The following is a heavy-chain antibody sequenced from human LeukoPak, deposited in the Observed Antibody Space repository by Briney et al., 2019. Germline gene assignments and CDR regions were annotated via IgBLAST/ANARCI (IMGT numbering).Heavy chain of an antibody. CDR3: ARNMCGGDCYPGGWYYYYMDV. J-gene: IGHJ6*03. D-gene: IGHD2-21*02. V-gene: IGHV3-48*01. CDR2: ISSSGSTI. CDR1: GFTFSSYS. Sequence: PGGYLRLSCAASGFTFSSYSMNWVRQAPGKGLEWVSYISSSGSTIYYADSVKGRFTISRDNAKNSLYLQMNSLRAEDTAVYYCARNMCGGDCYPGGWYYYYMDVWGKGTTVTVSS.